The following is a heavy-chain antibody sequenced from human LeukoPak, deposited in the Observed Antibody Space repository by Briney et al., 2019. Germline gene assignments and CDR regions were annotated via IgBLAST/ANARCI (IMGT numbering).Heavy chain of an antibody. V-gene: IGHV4-59*11. Sequence: SETLSLTCTVSGDSFSSHYWTWLRQSPGKGLEWIGYISYIGTTNYNPSLKSRVTISVDPSKNQFSPKLISVAAADTALYYCARDPTTVTKGFDVWGQGTTVTVSS. J-gene: IGHJ3*01. D-gene: IGHD4-17*01. CDR3: ARDPTTVTKGFDV. CDR2: ISYIGTT. CDR1: GDSFSSHY.